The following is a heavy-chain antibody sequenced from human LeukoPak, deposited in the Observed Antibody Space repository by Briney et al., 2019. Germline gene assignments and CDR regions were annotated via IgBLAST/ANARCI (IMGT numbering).Heavy chain of an antibody. Sequence: ASVKVSCTASGYTFTGYYMHWVRQAPGQGPEWMGRINPNSGGANYAQKFQGRVTMTRDTSISTAYMELSRLRSDDTAVYYCARDPRIAVAGKYFDYWGQGTLVTVSS. J-gene: IGHJ4*02. V-gene: IGHV1-2*06. CDR2: INPNSGGA. D-gene: IGHD6-19*01. CDR1: GYTFTGYY. CDR3: ARDPRIAVAGKYFDY.